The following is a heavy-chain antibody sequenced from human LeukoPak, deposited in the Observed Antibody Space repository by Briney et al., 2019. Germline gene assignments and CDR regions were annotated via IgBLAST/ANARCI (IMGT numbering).Heavy chain of an antibody. CDR2: IIPILGIA. D-gene: IGHD2-21*02. Sequence: GASVKVSCKASGYTFTSYGISWVRQAPGQGLEWMGRIIPILGIANYAQKFQGRVTITADKSTSTAYMELSSLRSEDTAVYYCAGLAYCGGDCYSEYDAFDIWGQGTMVTVSS. J-gene: IGHJ3*02. CDR1: GYTFTSYG. V-gene: IGHV1-69*04. CDR3: AGLAYCGGDCYSEYDAFDI.